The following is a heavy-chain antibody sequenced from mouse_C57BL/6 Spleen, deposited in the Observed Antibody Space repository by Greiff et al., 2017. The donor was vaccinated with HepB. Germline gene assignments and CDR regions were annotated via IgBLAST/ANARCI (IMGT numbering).Heavy chain of an antibody. D-gene: IGHD2-3*01. CDR2: INPGSGGT. V-gene: IGHV1-54*01. J-gene: IGHJ4*01. Sequence: VQLVESGAELVRPGTSVKVSCKASGYAFTNYLIEWVKQRPGQGLEWIGVINPGSGGTNYNEKFKGKATLTADKSSSTAYMQLSSLTSEDSAVYFCARTDGYYGNYAMDYWGQGTSVTVSS. CDR3: ARTDGYYGNYAMDY. CDR1: GYAFTNYL.